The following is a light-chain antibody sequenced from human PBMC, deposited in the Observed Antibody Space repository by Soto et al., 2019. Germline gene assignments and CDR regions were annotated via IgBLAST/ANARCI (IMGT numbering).Light chain of an antibody. Sequence: ESVLTQSPGTLSLSPGERATLSCRARQSLTNNYFDWYQQKPGRALRLLIDGSSTRATGIPDRFSGSGSGTDFTLTISRLEPEDVAVYYCQQYEAVVTFGQGTKVEI. CDR3: QQYEAVVT. J-gene: IGKJ1*01. CDR2: GSS. V-gene: IGKV3-20*01. CDR1: QSLTNNY.